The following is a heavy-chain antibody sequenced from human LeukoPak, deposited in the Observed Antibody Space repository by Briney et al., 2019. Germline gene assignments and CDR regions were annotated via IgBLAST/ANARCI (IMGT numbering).Heavy chain of an antibody. Sequence: AGGSLRLSCAASGFTFSSYAMSWVRQAPGKGLEWVSAISGSGGSTYYADSVKGRFTISRDNAKNSLYLQMNSLRAEDTALYYCAKGWLIDYWGQGTLVTVSS. CDR1: GFTFSSYA. V-gene: IGHV3-23*01. J-gene: IGHJ4*02. D-gene: IGHD5-12*01. CDR3: AKGWLIDY. CDR2: ISGSGGST.